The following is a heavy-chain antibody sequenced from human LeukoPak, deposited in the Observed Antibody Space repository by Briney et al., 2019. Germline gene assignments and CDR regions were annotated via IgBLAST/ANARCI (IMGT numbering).Heavy chain of an antibody. CDR1: GFTFSSYG. V-gene: IGHV3-33*01. CDR2: IWYDGSNK. CDR3: ARVDCSSTSCYLDGTDV. J-gene: IGHJ6*02. D-gene: IGHD2-2*01. Sequence: GGSLRLSCAASGFTFSSYGMHWVRQAPGKGLEWVAVIWYDGSNKYYADSVKGRFTISRDSAKNSLYLQMNSLRAEDTAVYYCARVDCSSTSCYLDGTDVWGQGTTVTVSS.